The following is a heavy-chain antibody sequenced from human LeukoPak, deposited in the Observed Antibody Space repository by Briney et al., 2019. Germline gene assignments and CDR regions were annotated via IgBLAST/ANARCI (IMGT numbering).Heavy chain of an antibody. CDR3: GRDLGGRSGY. CDR2: INHNGNVN. J-gene: IGHJ4*02. CDR1: GFTFSSYW. D-gene: IGHD1-26*01. Sequence: GGSLRLSCAASGFTFSSYWMNWARQAPGKGLEWVASINHNGNVNYYVDSVKGRFTISRDNAKNSLYLQMSNLRAEDTAVYYCGRDLGGRSGYWGQGTLVTVSS. V-gene: IGHV3-7*03.